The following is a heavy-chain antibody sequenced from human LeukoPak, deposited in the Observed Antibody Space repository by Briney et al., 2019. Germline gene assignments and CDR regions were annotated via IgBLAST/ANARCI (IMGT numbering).Heavy chain of an antibody. CDR1: GGTFSSYA. Sequence: SVKVSCKASGGTFSSYAISWVRQAPGQGLEWMGGIIPIFGTANYAQKFQGRVAITADESTSTAYMELSSLRSEDTAVYYCARAVVPAAQNSGFDYWGQGTLVTVSS. J-gene: IGHJ4*02. V-gene: IGHV1-69*13. CDR2: IIPIFGTA. CDR3: ARAVVPAAQNSGFDY. D-gene: IGHD2-2*01.